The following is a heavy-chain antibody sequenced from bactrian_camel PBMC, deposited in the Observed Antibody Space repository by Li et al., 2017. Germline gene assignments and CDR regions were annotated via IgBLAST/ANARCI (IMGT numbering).Heavy chain of an antibody. J-gene: IGHJ4*01. V-gene: IGHV3S1*01. CDR3: GADPRPLCLIAGTAYENTN. CDR1: EYTASSGC. CDR2: MYQGGAKT. D-gene: IGHD6*01. Sequence: HVQLVESGGGSVQAGGSLKLSCELSEYTASSGCRTWFRQAPGKEREGVAAMYQGGAKTYVADSVKGRFTISRDRVNGSLDLQMNSLKPEDTGMYYCGADPRPLCLIAGTAYENTNWGQGTQVTVS.